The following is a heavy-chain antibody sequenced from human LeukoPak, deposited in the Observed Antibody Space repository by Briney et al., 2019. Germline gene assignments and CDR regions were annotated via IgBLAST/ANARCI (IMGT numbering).Heavy chain of an antibody. CDR3: ACRDLTSTWSLP. J-gene: IGHJ5*02. CDR2: ISPGGSRI. D-gene: IGHD6-13*01. V-gene: IGHV5-51*01. CDR1: GYSFTSYW. Sequence: GESLKISCPGFGYSFTSYWIGWLRQVPGKGMEWMGVISPGGSRIRYNPSFQGQVTISVDKSISTAYLHWVSLKASDTAMYYCACRDLTSTWSLPWGQETLVTVSS.